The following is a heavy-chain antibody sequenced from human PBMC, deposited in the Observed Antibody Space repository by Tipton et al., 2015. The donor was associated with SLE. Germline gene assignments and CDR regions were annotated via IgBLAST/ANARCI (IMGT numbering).Heavy chain of an antibody. D-gene: IGHD6-13*01. Sequence: SGFTFTTYSMNWVRQAPGKGLEWVSSISSSSFYIYYADSVKGRFTVSRDNADNSLFLQMDSLRAEDTAVYFCARDVSSPPYYSYYYMDVWGKGTTVTVSS. J-gene: IGHJ6*03. CDR3: ARDVSSPPYYSYYYMDV. CDR1: GFTFTTYS. V-gene: IGHV3-21*01. CDR2: ISSSSFYI.